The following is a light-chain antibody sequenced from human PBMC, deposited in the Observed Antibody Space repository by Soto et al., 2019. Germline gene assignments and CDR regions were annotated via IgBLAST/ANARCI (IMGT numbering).Light chain of an antibody. J-gene: IGLJ2*01. V-gene: IGLV2-11*01. CDR3: CSYAGSYHVV. CDR1: SSDVGGYNY. Sequence: QSALTQPRSVSGSPGQSVTISCTGTSSDVGGYNYVSWYQQHPGKAPKLMIYDVSKRPSGVPDRFSGSKSGKTASLTISGLQAEDEADYYCCSYAGSYHVVFGGGTKLTVL. CDR2: DVS.